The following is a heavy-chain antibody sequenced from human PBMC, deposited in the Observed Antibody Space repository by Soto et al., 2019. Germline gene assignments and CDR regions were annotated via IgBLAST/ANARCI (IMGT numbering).Heavy chain of an antibody. CDR3: ARSQGLLWFGELPYYYYGMDV. D-gene: IGHD3-10*01. J-gene: IGHJ6*02. CDR2: IYSGGST. CDR1: GFTVSSNY. Sequence: GGSLRLSCAASGFTVSSNYMSWVRQAPGKGLEWVSVIYSGGSTYYADSVKGRFTISRDNSKNTPYLQMNSLRAEDTAVYYCARSQGLLWFGELPYYYYGMDVWGQGTTVTVSS. V-gene: IGHV3-53*01.